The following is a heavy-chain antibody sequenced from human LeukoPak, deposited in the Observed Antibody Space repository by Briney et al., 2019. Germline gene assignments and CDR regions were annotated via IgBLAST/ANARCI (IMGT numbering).Heavy chain of an antibody. CDR1: GGSISSYY. CDR3: AGVRGDTDVDY. D-gene: IGHD3-9*01. V-gene: IGHV4-59*01. CDR2: IYYSGST. J-gene: IGHJ4*02. Sequence: PSETLSLTCTVSGGSISSYYWSWIRQPPGKGLEWVGYIYYSGSTNYNPSLKSRVTISVDTSKNQFSLKLSTVTAADTAVYYCAGVRGDTDVDYWGQGPLVTAS.